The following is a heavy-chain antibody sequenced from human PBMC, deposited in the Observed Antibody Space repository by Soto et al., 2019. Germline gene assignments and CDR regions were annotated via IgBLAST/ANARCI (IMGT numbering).Heavy chain of an antibody. V-gene: IGHV3-30*03. D-gene: IGHD2-21*02. CDR3: TRYRLPSYYFDF. CDR1: GFAFKSYA. Sequence: LRLSCAASGFAFKSYAMHWVRQAPGTGLEWVALISFDGSDQDYVDSVKGRFTVSRANSNNSLFLHMDSLRAEDTAVYYCTRYRLPSYYFDFSGQGTLVXV. J-gene: IGHJ4*02. CDR2: ISFDGSDQ.